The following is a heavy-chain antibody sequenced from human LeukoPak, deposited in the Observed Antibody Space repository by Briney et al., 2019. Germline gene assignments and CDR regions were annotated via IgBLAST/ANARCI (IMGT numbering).Heavy chain of an antibody. Sequence: SDTLSLTCAVYGGSFSGYYWSWIRQPPGKGLEWIGEINHSGSTNYNPSLKSRVTISVDTSKNQFSLKLSSVTAADTAVYYCARIVLRFLEWLPPYYYYYYMDVWGKGTTVTVSS. CDR3: ARIVLRFLEWLPPYYYYYYMDV. V-gene: IGHV4-34*01. D-gene: IGHD3-3*01. CDR2: INHSGST. CDR1: GGSFSGYY. J-gene: IGHJ6*03.